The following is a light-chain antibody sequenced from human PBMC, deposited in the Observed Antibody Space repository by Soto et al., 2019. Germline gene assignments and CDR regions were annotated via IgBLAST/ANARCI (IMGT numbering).Light chain of an antibody. J-gene: IGLJ2*01. Sequence: QSALTQPASGSGSPGQSSTISCTGTSSDVGGYNYVSWYQQHPGKAPKLMIYDVSNRPSGVSNRFSGSKSGNTASLTISGLQAEDEADYYCSSYTSSSTRVFGGGTKVTV. CDR3: SSYTSSSTRV. CDR1: SSDVGGYNY. CDR2: DVS. V-gene: IGLV2-14*01.